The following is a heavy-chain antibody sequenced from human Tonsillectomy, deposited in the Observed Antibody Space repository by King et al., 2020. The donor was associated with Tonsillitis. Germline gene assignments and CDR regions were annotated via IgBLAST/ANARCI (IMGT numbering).Heavy chain of an antibody. CDR1: GGSISSYY. V-gene: IGHV4-59*01. Sequence: QLQESGPGLVKPSETLSLTCTVSGGSISSYYWSWIRQPPGKGLEWIGYIYYSGSTNFNPSLKSRLSISVDTSKNQFSLKLSTVTAAETAVYYCARHSDYDTNAVDIWGHGTMVTVSS. J-gene: IGHJ3*02. CDR3: ARHSDYDTNAVDI. CDR2: IYYSGST. D-gene: IGHD5-12*01.